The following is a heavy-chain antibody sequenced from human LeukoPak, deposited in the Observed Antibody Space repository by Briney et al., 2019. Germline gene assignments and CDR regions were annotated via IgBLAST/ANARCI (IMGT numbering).Heavy chain of an antibody. V-gene: IGHV3-23*01. CDR1: GFAFSSYA. J-gene: IGHJ4*02. CDR3: AKDSSASAGPWSSHDY. Sequence: GGSLRLSCAASGFAFSSYAMSWVRQAPGKGLEWVSAISGSGGSTYYADSVKGRFTISRDNSKNTLYLQMNSLRAEDMAVYYCAKDSSASAGPWSSHDYWGQGTLVTVSS. CDR2: ISGSGGST. D-gene: IGHD6-13*01.